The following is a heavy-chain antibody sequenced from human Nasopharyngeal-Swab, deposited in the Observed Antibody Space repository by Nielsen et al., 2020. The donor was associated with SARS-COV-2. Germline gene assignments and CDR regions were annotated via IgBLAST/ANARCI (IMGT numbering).Heavy chain of an antibody. Sequence: WIRQPPGKGLEWIGEALHDGRTRYHSTLESRVTISIDTSRNQFSLRLTSVTAADTAVYYCAKEGSGSPALSWGQGILVTVSS. D-gene: IGHD1-26*01. CDR2: ALHDGRT. V-gene: IGHV4-4*02. CDR3: AKEGSGSPALS. J-gene: IGHJ5*02.